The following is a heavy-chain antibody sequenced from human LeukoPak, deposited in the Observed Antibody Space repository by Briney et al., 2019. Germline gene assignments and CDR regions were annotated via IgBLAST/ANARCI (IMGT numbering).Heavy chain of an antibody. Sequence: GGSLRLSCAASGLTVRSNYMSWVRQAPGKGLEWVSIIYSGGSTYYADSVRGRFTISRDNSKNTPYLQMDSLRVEDTAVYYCARDEWELLRAYWGQGTLVTVSS. J-gene: IGHJ4*02. CDR3: ARDEWELLRAY. V-gene: IGHV3-66*02. D-gene: IGHD1-26*01. CDR1: GLTVRSNY. CDR2: IYSGGST.